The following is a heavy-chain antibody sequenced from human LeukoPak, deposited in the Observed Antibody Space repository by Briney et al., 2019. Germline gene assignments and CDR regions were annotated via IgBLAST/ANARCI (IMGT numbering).Heavy chain of an antibody. CDR3: ARHGWASIAARLDY. D-gene: IGHD6-6*01. Sequence: SETLSLTCTVSGGSISSSSYYWGWIRQPPGKGLEWIGSIYYSGSTNYNPSLKSRVTISVDTSKNQFSLNLSPVAAADTAVYYCARHGWASIAARLDYWGQGTLVTVSS. V-gene: IGHV4-39*01. CDR2: IYYSGST. CDR1: GGSISSSSYY. J-gene: IGHJ4*02.